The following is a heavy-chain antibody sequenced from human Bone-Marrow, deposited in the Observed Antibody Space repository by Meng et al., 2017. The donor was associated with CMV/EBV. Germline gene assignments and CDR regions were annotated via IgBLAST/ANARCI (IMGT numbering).Heavy chain of an antibody. D-gene: IGHD5-18*01. J-gene: IGHJ4*02. CDR2: IYYSGTA. Sequence: SETLSLTCIASGDSVSSGSYYWSWIRQPPGKGLEWIGYIYYSGTANYNPSLKSRVTISVDTSKNQFSLKLNSVTAADTAVYYCARDGRSTPRGYKYWGQGTLVTVSS. V-gene: IGHV4-61*01. CDR1: GDSVSSGSYY. CDR3: ARDGRSTPRGYKY.